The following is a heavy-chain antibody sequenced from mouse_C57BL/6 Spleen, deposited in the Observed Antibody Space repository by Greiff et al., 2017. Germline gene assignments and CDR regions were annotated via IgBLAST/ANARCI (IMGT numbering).Heavy chain of an antibody. CDR3: ARFLYDGYYVGYFDV. CDR1: GFTFSDYY. CDR2: ISNGGGST. V-gene: IGHV5-12*01. D-gene: IGHD2-3*01. J-gene: IGHJ1*03. Sequence: EVHLVESGGGLVQPGGSLKLSCAASGFTFSDYYMYWVRQTPEKRLEWVAYISNGGGSTYYPDTVKGRFTISRDNAKNTLYLQMSRLKSEDTAMYYCARFLYDGYYVGYFDVWGTGTTVTVSS.